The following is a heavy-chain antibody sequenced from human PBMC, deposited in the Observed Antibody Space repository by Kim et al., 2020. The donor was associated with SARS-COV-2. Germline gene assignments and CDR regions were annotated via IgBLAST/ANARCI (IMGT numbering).Heavy chain of an antibody. CDR2: ISTSGTTV. V-gene: IGHV3-11*04. Sequence: GGSLRLSCAASGLTFSDFSMSWIRQTPGKGLEWVSSISTSGTTVSYADSVKGRFTISRDNAQNSLYLQMNSLRAEDTAVYYCARGHLELVSCGPGSLVT. CDR3: ARGHLELVS. J-gene: IGHJ4*02. CDR1: GLTFSDFS.